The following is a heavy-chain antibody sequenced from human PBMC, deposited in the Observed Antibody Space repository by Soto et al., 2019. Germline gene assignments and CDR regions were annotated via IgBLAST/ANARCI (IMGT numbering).Heavy chain of an antibody. D-gene: IGHD3-16*01. Sequence: PGGSLRLSCAASGFTFSSYTMTWVRQAPGKGLEWVSLITENGGTTYNTDSVKGRFTISRDNSKNTLYLQMNSLRAEDTAIYYCAKCCKGGHDGSSDHSGQGPLVTVYS. CDR1: GFTFSSYT. CDR2: ITENGGTT. J-gene: IGHJ5*02. V-gene: IGHV3-23*01. CDR3: AKCCKGGHDGSSDH.